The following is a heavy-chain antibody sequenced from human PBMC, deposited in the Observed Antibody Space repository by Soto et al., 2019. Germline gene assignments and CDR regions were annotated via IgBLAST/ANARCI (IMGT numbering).Heavy chain of an antibody. CDR2: IYWNDDK. J-gene: IGHJ4*02. V-gene: IGHV2-5*01. D-gene: IGHD3-16*01. CDR3: AHTWGLPFDY. Sequence: QITLKESGPTLVERTKTHTLTCTYSGFSLRTTGVGVGWIRQPPGKALEWLGIIYWNDDKRYSPSLKNRFTLTSDISKSQVVLTMTNMDPVDTATYYCAHTWGLPFDYWGQGTLVIVSS. CDR1: GFSLRTTGVG.